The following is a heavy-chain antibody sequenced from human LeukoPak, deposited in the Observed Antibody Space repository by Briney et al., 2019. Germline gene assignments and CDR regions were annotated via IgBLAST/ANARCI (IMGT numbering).Heavy chain of an antibody. D-gene: IGHD3-10*01. CDR1: GFSFTTYW. J-gene: IGHJ3*02. Sequence: PGGLLRLSCAASGFSFTTYWMSWVRQAPGKGLEWVANRKQDGTEKYYVDSVKGRFTISRDNSKNTLYLQMNSLRAEDTAVYYCAREKKGSSYYYGSGRQDIWGQGTMVTVPS. V-gene: IGHV3-7*01. CDR3: AREKKGSSYYYGSGRQDI. CDR2: RKQDGTEK.